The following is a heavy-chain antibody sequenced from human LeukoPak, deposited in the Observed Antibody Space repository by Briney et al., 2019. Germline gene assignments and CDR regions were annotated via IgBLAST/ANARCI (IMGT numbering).Heavy chain of an antibody. CDR1: GFSFSAYG. D-gene: IGHD3-16*01. J-gene: IGHJ3*01. CDR3: AKGHDYYDYSP. Sequence: GGSLTLSCAASGFSFSAYGMHWVRQAPGPGQDLVPLVPYDGTTRNYGSSVKVRLDIFSVHSKNMLYLHMKGLRPDDTAVYYCAKGHDYYDYSPWGQGTIVA. V-gene: IGHV3-30*18. CDR2: VPYDGTTR.